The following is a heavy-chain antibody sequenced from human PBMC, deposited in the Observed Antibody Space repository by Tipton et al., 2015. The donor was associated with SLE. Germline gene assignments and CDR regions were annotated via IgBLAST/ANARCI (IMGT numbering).Heavy chain of an antibody. CDR1: GVSISSSNW. Sequence: TLSLTCAVSGVSISSSNWWSWVRQVPGKGLEWIGEIHHSGSTNYNPSLKSRVTISVDTSKNQFSLKLSSVTAADTAVYYCARIVTYYDFWSGPGKVYYYYYMDVWGKGTTVTVSS. J-gene: IGHJ6*03. D-gene: IGHD3-3*01. CDR2: IHHSGST. V-gene: IGHV4-4*02. CDR3: ARIVTYYDFWSGPGKVYYYYYMDV.